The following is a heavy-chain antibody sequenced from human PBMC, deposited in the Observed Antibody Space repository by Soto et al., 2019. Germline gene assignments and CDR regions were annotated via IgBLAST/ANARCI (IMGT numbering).Heavy chain of an antibody. Sequence: SETLSLTCTVSGGSISSYYWSWIRQPPGKGLEWIGYIYYSGSTNYNPSLKSRVTISVDTSKNQFSLKLGSVTAADTAVYYCARDRRDSGYELDYWGQGTLVTVSS. V-gene: IGHV4-59*01. J-gene: IGHJ4*02. D-gene: IGHD5-12*01. CDR3: ARDRRDSGYELDY. CDR2: IYYSGST. CDR1: GGSISSYY.